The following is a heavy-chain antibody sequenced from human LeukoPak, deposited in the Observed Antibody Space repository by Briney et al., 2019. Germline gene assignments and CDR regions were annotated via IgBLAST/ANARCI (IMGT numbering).Heavy chain of an antibody. V-gene: IGHV1-69*06. Sequence: ASVKLSCKASVSSVSSYAISCVREAPGQRLEWMGGFIAIFGTADYAQKFQGRVTITADKSTSTAYMELSSLRSEATAVYYCAREAFREAGLFDYWGQGTPVTVSS. D-gene: IGHD3-10*01. J-gene: IGHJ4*02. CDR2: FIAIFGTA. CDR3: AREAFREAGLFDY. CDR1: VSSVSSYA.